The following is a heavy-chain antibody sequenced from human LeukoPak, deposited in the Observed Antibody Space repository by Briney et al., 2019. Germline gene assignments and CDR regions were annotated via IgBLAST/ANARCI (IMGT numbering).Heavy chain of an antibody. D-gene: IGHD2-2*01. CDR2: INHSGTT. CDR3: ARGRAARMPQVFYYYYMDV. J-gene: IGHJ6*03. V-gene: IGHV4-34*01. Sequence: SETLSLTCAVYGGSFSGYYWSWIRQPPGKGLECIGEINHSGTTNYNPSLKSRVTISVDTSKNQFSLKLSSVTAADTAVYYCARGRAARMPQVFYYYYMDVWGKGTTVTVSS. CDR1: GGSFSGYY.